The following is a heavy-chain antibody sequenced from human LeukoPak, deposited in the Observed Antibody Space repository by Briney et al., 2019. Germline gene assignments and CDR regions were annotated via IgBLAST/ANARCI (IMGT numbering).Heavy chain of an antibody. CDR3: ARDKGNTAMTEGFDY. V-gene: IGHV3-33*01. J-gene: IGHJ4*02. D-gene: IGHD5-18*01. CDR1: GFTFSSYG. Sequence: GGSLRLSCAASGFTFSSYGMHWVRQAPGKGLEWVAVIWYDGSNKYYADSVKGRFTISRDNSKNTLYLQMNRLRAEDTAVYYCARDKGNTAMTEGFDYWGQGTLVTVSS. CDR2: IWYDGSNK.